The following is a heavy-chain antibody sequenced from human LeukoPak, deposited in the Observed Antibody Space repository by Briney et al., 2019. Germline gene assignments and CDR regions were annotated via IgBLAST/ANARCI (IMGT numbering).Heavy chain of an antibody. J-gene: IGHJ4*02. V-gene: IGHV1-2*02. CDR3: ARHGCTNGVCYPILSY. CDR1: GYTFTDYY. CDR2: INPNSGGT. D-gene: IGHD2-8*01. Sequence: ASVKVSCKASGYTFTDYYIHWVRQAPGQGLEWMGWINPNSGGTNYAQRFQGRVTMTRDMSISTAYMELRSLRSDDTAVYYCARHGCTNGVCYPILSYWGQGTLVTVSS.